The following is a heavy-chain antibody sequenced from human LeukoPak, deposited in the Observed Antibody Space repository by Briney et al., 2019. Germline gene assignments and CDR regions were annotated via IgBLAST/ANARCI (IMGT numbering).Heavy chain of an antibody. Sequence: SETLSLTCTVSGGSISSYYWSWIRQPPGKGLEWIGYIYYSGSTNYNPSLKSRVTISVDTSKNQFSLKLSSVTAADTAVYYCAKSPPHSSSWYLMGFYFDYWGQGTLVTVSS. V-gene: IGHV4-59*08. CDR1: GGSISSYY. CDR3: AKSPPHSSSWYLMGFYFDY. CDR2: IYYSGST. D-gene: IGHD6-13*01. J-gene: IGHJ4*02.